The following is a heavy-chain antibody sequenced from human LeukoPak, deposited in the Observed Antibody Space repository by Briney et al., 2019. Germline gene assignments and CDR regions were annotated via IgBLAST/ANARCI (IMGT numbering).Heavy chain of an antibody. D-gene: IGHD3-9*01. V-gene: IGHV1-8*01. CDR3: ARDTGYEANY. Sequence: ASVKVSCKASGYTFTSYDINRVRQASGQGLEWMGWMNPNNGKTGYAQKFQGRVTMTRNTSISTAYMELSSLRSEDTAVYYCARDTGYEANYWGQGTLVTVSS. CDR1: GYTFTSYD. CDR2: MNPNNGKT. J-gene: IGHJ4*02.